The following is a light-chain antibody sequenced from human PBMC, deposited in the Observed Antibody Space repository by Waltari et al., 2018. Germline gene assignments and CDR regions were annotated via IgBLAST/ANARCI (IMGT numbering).Light chain of an antibody. V-gene: IGKV3-20*01. J-gene: IGKJ1*01. CDR1: QSISKY. Sequence: ESATLSCKASQSISKYLAWYQQKPGQAPRLLIYHASSRSTGIPDRFSGSGFGTDFSLTISRLEPEDFAVYYCQHYVSLPATFGQGTKLEIK. CDR2: HAS. CDR3: QHYVSLPAT.